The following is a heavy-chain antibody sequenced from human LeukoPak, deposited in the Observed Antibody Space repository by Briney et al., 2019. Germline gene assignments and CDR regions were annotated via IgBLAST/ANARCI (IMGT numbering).Heavy chain of an antibody. CDR2: ISSDGSDT. CDR3: AKPYKYGVRDVHFDY. V-gene: IGHV3-74*01. Sequence: GGSLRLSCAASGFSFSNYWMHWVRQAPGKGLVWVSRISSDGSDTIYADSVKGRFTMSRDNSKNTLYLQMNSLRAEDTAVYYCAKPYKYGVRDVHFDYWGQGTLVTVSS. CDR1: GFSFSNYW. J-gene: IGHJ4*02. D-gene: IGHD5-24*01.